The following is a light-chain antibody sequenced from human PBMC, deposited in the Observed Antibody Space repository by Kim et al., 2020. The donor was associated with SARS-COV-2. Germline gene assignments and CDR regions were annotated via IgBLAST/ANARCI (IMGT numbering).Light chain of an antibody. CDR2: DVS. CDR3: SSYTSSSTWV. V-gene: IGLV2-14*01. CDR1: SSDVGGYNY. Sequence: QSVLTQPASVSGSPGQSITISCTGTSSDVGGYNYVSWYQQHPGKAPKLMIYDVSKRPSGVSNRFSGYKSGNTASLTISGLQAEDEADYYCSSYTSSSTWVFGGGTKVTVL. J-gene: IGLJ3*02.